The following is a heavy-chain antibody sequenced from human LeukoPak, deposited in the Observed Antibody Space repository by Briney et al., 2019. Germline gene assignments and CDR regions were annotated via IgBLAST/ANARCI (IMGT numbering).Heavy chain of an antibody. J-gene: IGHJ3*02. D-gene: IGHD2-2*01. Sequence: GASVKVSCKASGYTFTSYGISWVRQAPGQGLEWMGWISAYNGNTNYAQKLQGRVTMTTDTSTSTAYMELRSLRSDDTAVYYCASEGYCSSTSCPLVNIWGQGTMVTVSS. CDR1: GYTFTSYG. CDR2: ISAYNGNT. V-gene: IGHV1-18*01. CDR3: ASEGYCSSTSCPLVNI.